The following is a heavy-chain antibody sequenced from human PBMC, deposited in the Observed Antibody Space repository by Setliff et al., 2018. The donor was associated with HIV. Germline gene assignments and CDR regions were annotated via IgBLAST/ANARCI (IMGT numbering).Heavy chain of an antibody. J-gene: IGHJ3*02. CDR2: ISYSGTA. CDR1: GGSIGGYY. D-gene: IGHD3-16*01. Sequence: PSETLSLTCTVSGGSIGGYYWSWIRQHPGKGLEWIGFISYSGTAYYNPSLKSRVTISVETSKNQFSLKLSSVIAADTAVYYSARVGFGDSDAFDIWGQGTMVTVSS. CDR3: ARVGFGDSDAFDI. V-gene: IGHV4-31*03.